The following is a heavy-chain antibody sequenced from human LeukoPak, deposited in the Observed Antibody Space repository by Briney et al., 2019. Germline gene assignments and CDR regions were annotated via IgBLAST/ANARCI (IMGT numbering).Heavy chain of an antibody. J-gene: IGHJ4*02. CDR3: ARQASGRAGAGKVLDY. D-gene: IGHD2-8*02. CDR1: GDSISSYY. Sequence: SETLSLTCTVSGDSISSYYWSWIRQPAGKGLEWIGRIYTSDSTNYNPSLKSRVTISVDTSKNQFSLKLSSVTAADTAVYYCARQASGRAGAGKVLDYWGQGTLVSVSS. CDR2: IYTSDST. V-gene: IGHV4-4*07.